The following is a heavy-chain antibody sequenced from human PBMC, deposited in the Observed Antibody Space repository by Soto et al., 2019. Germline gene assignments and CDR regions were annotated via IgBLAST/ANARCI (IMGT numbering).Heavy chain of an antibody. CDR3: ARDLAAAEH. D-gene: IGHD6-13*01. Sequence: QVQLVQSGAEVKKPGASVKVSCRASGYTFTNYYIHWVRQAPGQGLAWLAIINPTSGSTNYAQELQGRASLTMDTSTSTVYMELSGLRSEATAMFYFARDLAAAEHWGQGALVTVSS. CDR1: GYTFTNYY. J-gene: IGHJ1*01. CDR2: INPTSGST. V-gene: IGHV1-46*04.